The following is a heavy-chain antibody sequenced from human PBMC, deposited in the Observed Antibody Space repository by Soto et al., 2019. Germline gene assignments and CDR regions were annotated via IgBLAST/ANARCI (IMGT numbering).Heavy chain of an antibody. CDR1: GGSISSSSYF. CDR3: ARPRTYDSSGYDY. D-gene: IGHD3-22*01. CDR2: IYYSGST. V-gene: IGHV4-39*01. J-gene: IGHJ4*02. Sequence: PSETLSLTCTVSGGSISSSSYFWGWIRQPPGKGLEWIGSIYYSGSTYYNPSLKSRVTISVDTSKNQISLKLSSVTAAATAVFYCARPRTYDSSGYDYWGQGTLVTVSS.